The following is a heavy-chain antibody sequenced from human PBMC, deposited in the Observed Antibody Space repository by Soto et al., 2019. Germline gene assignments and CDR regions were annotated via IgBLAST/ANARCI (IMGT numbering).Heavy chain of an antibody. D-gene: IGHD6-6*01. Sequence: GASVKVSYKASGYTFTSYGISWVRQAPGQGLEWMGWISAYNGNTNYAQKLQGRVTMTTDTSTSTAYMELRSLRSDDTAVYYCARDHSSSVLGWFDPWGQGTLVTVSS. J-gene: IGHJ5*02. CDR3: ARDHSSSVLGWFDP. CDR1: GYTFTSYG. V-gene: IGHV1-18*01. CDR2: ISAYNGNT.